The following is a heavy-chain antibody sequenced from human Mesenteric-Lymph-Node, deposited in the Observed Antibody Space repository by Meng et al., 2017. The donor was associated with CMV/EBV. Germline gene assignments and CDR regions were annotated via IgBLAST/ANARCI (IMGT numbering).Heavy chain of an antibody. CDR1: GFTFSTYE. CDR3: AKDGHNYDTSAQSD. CDR2: ISSSGSTI. D-gene: IGHD3-22*01. Sequence: GGSLRLFCAASGFTFSTYEMNWFRQAPGKGLEWVSHISSSGSTIYYGDSVKGRFTISRDNSKNTLFLQMHSLRGEDTAVYYCAKDGHNYDTSAQSDWGQGTLVTVSS. J-gene: IGHJ4*02. V-gene: IGHV3-48*03.